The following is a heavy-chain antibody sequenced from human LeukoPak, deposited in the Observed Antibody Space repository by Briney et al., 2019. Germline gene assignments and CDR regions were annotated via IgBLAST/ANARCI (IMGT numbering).Heavy chain of an antibody. J-gene: IGHJ4*02. CDR2: IYSSGST. D-gene: IGHD3-10*01. V-gene: IGHV4-39*07. Sequence: SETLSLTCTVSGDSISSNTYCWGWIRRPPGKGLEWIASIYSSGSTFYNPSLNNGVTISLDMSKNQFSLRLSSVTAADTAVYYCVRDGTRRGEFDYWGQGTPVTVSS. CDR3: VRDGTRRGEFDY. CDR1: GDSISSNTYC.